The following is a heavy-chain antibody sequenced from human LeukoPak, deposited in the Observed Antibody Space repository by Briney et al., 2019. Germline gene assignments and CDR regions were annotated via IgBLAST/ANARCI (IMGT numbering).Heavy chain of an antibody. CDR2: MNPNSGNT. Sequence: GASVKVSCKASGYTFTSYDINWVRQAPGQGLEWMGWMNPNSGNTDYAQKFQGRVTITRNTSISTAYMELSSLRSEDTAVYYCARGAARLSYYYYMDVWGKGTTVTVSS. D-gene: IGHD6-6*01. CDR3: ARGAARLSYYYYMDV. J-gene: IGHJ6*03. CDR1: GYTFTSYD. V-gene: IGHV1-8*03.